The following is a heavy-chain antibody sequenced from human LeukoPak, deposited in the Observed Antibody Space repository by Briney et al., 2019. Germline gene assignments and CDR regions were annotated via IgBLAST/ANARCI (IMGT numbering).Heavy chain of an antibody. Sequence: GGYLRLSCAASGFTLSDYYMSWIRQTPGKGPECVSYISGSGTTMEYAKSVKGRFTISRDNAKDSLYLQMNSLEAEDTAVYYCAKGHTYGMIWGQGTLVSVSS. D-gene: IGHD2-8*01. CDR2: ISGSGTTM. CDR1: GFTLSDYY. J-gene: IGHJ4*02. CDR3: AKGHTYGMI. V-gene: IGHV3-11*01.